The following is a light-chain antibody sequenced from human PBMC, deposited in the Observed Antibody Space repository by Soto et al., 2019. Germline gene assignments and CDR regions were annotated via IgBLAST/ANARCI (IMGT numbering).Light chain of an antibody. CDR2: AAS. V-gene: IGKV1-39*01. CDR1: QSISSY. CDR3: QQSYITPRT. J-gene: IGKJ1*01. Sequence: DIQMTQSPSSLSASVGDRVTITCRASQSISSYLNWYQQKPGKAPKLLIYAASSLQSGVPSRFSGSGSGTDFTLTISSLQPEDFATYYCQQSYITPRTFGHGTKVEIK.